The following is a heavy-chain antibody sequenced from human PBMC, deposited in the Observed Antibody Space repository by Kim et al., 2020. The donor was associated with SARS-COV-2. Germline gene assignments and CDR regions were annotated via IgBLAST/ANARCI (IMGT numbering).Heavy chain of an antibody. V-gene: IGHV3-33*06. J-gene: IGHJ4*02. Sequence: GGSLRLSCAASGFTFSSYGMHWVRQAPGKGLEWVAVIWYDGSNKYYADSVKGRFTISRDNSKNTLYLQMNSLRAEDTAVYYCAKDLGVGYCSGGSCYTLDYWGQGTLVTVSS. CDR1: GFTFSSYG. CDR3: AKDLGVGYCSGGSCYTLDY. D-gene: IGHD2-15*01. CDR2: IWYDGSNK.